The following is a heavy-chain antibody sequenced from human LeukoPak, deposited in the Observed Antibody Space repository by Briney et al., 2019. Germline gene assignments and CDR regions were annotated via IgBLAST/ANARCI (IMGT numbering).Heavy chain of an antibody. Sequence: NSSETLSLTCAVYGGSFSGYYWSWIRQPPGKGLEWIGEINHSGSTNYNPSLKSRVTMSVDTSKNQFSLKLSSVTAADTAVYYCARGLTGSPTDFDYWGQGTLVTVSS. CDR2: INHSGST. J-gene: IGHJ4*02. D-gene: IGHD3-9*01. CDR1: GGSFSGYY. V-gene: IGHV4-34*01. CDR3: ARGLTGSPTDFDY.